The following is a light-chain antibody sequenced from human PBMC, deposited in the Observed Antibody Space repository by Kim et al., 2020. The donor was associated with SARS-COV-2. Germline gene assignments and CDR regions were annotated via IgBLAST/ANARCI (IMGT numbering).Light chain of an antibody. CDR2: DAS. CDR1: QDISNY. J-gene: IGKJ2*01. Sequence: SASVGDRVNITCQASQDISNYLNWYQQKSGRAPKLLIYDASHLETGVPSRFSGSRSGTYFTFTITSLQAEDFATYYCQQYDVLPITFGQGTKLEI. CDR3: QQYDVLPIT. V-gene: IGKV1-33*01.